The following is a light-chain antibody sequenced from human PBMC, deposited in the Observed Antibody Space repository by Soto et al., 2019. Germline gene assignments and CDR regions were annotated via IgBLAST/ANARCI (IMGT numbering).Light chain of an antibody. CDR1: QGISSY. CDR2: AAS. V-gene: IGKV1-8*01. J-gene: IGKJ1*01. CDR3: QQYYSYPPT. Sequence: IRMSQSPSSLSSTTGDRVTITFRASQGISSYLAWYQQKPGKAPKLLIYAASTLQSGVPSRFSGSGSGTDFTLTISCLQSEDFATYYCQQYYSYPPTFGQGTKVDNK.